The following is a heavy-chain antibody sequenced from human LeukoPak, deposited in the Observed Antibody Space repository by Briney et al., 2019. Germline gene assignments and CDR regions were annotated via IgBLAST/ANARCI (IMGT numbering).Heavy chain of an antibody. D-gene: IGHD6-13*01. V-gene: IGHV3-23*01. CDR3: AKDESVIPAAVLDY. CDR2: ISGSGGST. J-gene: IGHJ4*02. Sequence: PGGSLRLSCVASGFTFSSYAMSWVRQAPGKGLEWVSGISGSGGSTYYVDSVKGRCTISRDNSKNTLYLQMNSLRAEDTAVYYCAKDESVIPAAVLDYWGQGTLVTVSS. CDR1: GFTFSSYA.